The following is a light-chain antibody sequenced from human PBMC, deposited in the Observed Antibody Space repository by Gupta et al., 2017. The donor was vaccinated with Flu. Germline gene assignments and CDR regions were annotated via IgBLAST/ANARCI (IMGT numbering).Light chain of an antibody. J-gene: IGLJ2*01. Sequence: VTIACTGTSGDVGNYDYVSWNQQHTAKAHTLMIYGVIKRAAGVPARFSGSKSVNTASLAISERVAEDEANYYGFADAVTSSFVFGGGTKLTVL. CDR2: GVI. CDR3: FADAVTSSFV. V-gene: IGLV2-11*03. CDR1: SGDVGNYDY.